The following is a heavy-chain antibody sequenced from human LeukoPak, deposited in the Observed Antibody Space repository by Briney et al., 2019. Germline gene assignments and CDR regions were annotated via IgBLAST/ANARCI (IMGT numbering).Heavy chain of an antibody. V-gene: IGHV3-74*01. CDR2: INNDGSST. Sequence: PGGSLRLSCAASAFTFIAYGMQWVRQAPGKGLVWVSRINNDGSSTSYADSVKGRFTISRDNAKNTLYLQVNSLRAEDTGVYYCARELPREVTLDYWGQGTLVTVSS. CDR1: AFTFIAYG. D-gene: IGHD2-21*02. J-gene: IGHJ4*02. CDR3: ARELPREVTLDY.